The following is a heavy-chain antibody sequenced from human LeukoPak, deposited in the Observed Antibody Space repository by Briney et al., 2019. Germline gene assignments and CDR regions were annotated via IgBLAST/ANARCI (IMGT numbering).Heavy chain of an antibody. V-gene: IGHV4-34*01. D-gene: IGHD3-3*01. Sequence: PSETLSLTCAVYGGSFSGYYWSWIRQPPGKGLEWIGEINHSGSTNYNPSLKSRVTISVDTSKNQFSLKLSSVTAADTAVYYCARVRFNYYYYMDAWGKGTTVTVSS. J-gene: IGHJ6*03. CDR1: GGSFSGYY. CDR3: ARVRFNYYYYMDA. CDR2: INHSGST.